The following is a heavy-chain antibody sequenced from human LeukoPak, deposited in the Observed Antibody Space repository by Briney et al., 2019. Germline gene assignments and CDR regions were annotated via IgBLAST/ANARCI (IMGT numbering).Heavy chain of an antibody. CDR1: GFTFSNAW. CDR3: TTYIVGATIPGEY. CDR2: ILRTSERGTK. J-gene: IGHJ4*02. V-gene: IGHV3-15*01. D-gene: IGHD1-26*01. Sequence: GGSLRLSCAASGFTFSNAWMRWGRQAPGEGLEWIGRILRTSERGTKGYNAPVKGRFSISRDDSKNTLYLQMNSLETDDSAVYYCTTYIVGATIPGEYWGQGTLVTVSS.